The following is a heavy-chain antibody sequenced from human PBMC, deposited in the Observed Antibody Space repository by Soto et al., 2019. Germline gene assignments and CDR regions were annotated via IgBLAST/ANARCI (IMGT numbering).Heavy chain of an antibody. D-gene: IGHD6-13*01. CDR1: GYAFTSSG. CDR3: ARDPGIAPAGTYYFYYGMDV. J-gene: IGHJ6*02. Sequence: QVHLVQSAADVMKPGASVKVSCKASGYAFTSSGISWVRQAPGQGLEWMGWISAYTGSAAYAQKLQDRVTMTRDTSTSTDYMELRSLRSDDTAVYYCARDPGIAPAGTYYFYYGMDVWGQGTTVTVSS. CDR2: ISAYTGSA. V-gene: IGHV1-18*01.